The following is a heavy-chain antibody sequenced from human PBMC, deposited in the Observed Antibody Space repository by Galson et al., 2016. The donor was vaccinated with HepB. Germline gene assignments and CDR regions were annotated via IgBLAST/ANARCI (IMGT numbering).Heavy chain of an antibody. Sequence: SLRLSCAASGFTFSRHWMHWVRQAPGKGLMWVSRIANDGSSASYADSVKGRFSISRDNAKNTLYLQMNSLRAEDTAVYYCARNNWGIDYWGQGALVTVSS. CDR3: ARNNWGIDY. D-gene: IGHD7-27*01. CDR2: IANDGSSA. CDR1: GFTFSRHW. V-gene: IGHV3-74*01. J-gene: IGHJ4*02.